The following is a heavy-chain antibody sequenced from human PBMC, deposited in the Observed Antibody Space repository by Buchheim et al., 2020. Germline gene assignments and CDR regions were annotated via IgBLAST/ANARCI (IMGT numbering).Heavy chain of an antibody. Sequence: QVQLVQSGAEVKKPGASVKVSCKASGYTFTSYYMHWVRQAPGQGLEWMGIINPSGGSTSYAQKFQGRVTMTRDTSTSTVYMELSSLRSEDTAAYYCAREEAAADIYYYYGMDVWGQGTT. V-gene: IGHV1-46*03. D-gene: IGHD6-13*01. CDR1: GYTFTSYY. CDR3: AREEAAADIYYYYGMDV. J-gene: IGHJ6*02. CDR2: INPSGGST.